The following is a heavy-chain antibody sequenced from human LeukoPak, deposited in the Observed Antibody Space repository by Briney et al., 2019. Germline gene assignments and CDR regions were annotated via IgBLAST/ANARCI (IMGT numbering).Heavy chain of an antibody. CDR2: TYYRSKWYN. D-gene: IGHD2-15*01. Sequence: SQTLSLTCAISGDSVSSNSATWNWIRQSPSSGLEWLGRTYYRSKWYNDYAVSVKSRITINPDTSKNQFSLQLNSVTPEDTAVYYCARDKGGRGSAFDIWGQGTMVTVSS. J-gene: IGHJ3*02. CDR1: GDSVSSNSAT. CDR3: ARDKGGRGSAFDI. V-gene: IGHV6-1*01.